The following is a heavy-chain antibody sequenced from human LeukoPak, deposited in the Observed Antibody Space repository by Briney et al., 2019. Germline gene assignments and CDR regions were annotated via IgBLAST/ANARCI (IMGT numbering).Heavy chain of an antibody. CDR1: GFTFSSYS. CDR3: AREKGPQNFDY. J-gene: IGHJ4*02. CDR2: ISSSSSYI. V-gene: IGHV3-21*01. Sequence: GGSLRLSCAASGFTFSSYSMNWVRQAPGKGPEWVSSISSSSSYIYYADSVKGRFTISRDNAKNSLYLQMNSLRAEDTAVYYCAREKGPQNFDYWGQGTLVTVSS.